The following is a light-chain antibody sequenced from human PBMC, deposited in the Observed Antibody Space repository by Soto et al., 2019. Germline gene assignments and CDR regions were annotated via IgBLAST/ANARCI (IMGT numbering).Light chain of an antibody. Sequence: IQLTQSPSSLSASVGDRVTITCRASQGISSYLAWYQQKPGKAPKLLIYAASTLQSGVPSRFSGSGSGTDFTLTISSLQPDDFETYYCQQLNSYPLTFGGGTKVEIK. CDR2: AAS. CDR3: QQLNSYPLT. CDR1: QGISSY. V-gene: IGKV1-9*01. J-gene: IGKJ4*01.